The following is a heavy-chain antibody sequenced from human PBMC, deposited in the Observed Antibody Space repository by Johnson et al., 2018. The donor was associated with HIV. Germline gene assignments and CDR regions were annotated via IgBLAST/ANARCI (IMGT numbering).Heavy chain of an antibody. V-gene: IGHV3-11*01. CDR3: ARAPEVRGVDAFDV. D-gene: IGHD3-10*01. CDR1: GFTFSDYY. Sequence: QVQLVESGGGVVQPGGSLRLSCAASGFTFSDYYMSWIRQAPGKGLEWVSYITSTGITVYYAASVKGRFTISRDNAKNSVYLQMNSLEAEDTAVYYCARAPEVRGVDAFDVWGQGTVVTVSS. CDR2: ITSTGITV. J-gene: IGHJ3*01.